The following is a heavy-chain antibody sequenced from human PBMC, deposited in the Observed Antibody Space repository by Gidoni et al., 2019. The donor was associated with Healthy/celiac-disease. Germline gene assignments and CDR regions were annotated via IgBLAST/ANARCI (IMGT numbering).Heavy chain of an antibody. Sequence: QVQLQQWGAGLLKPSEPLSLTCAVSGGSCSGYYWSWIPQPPGKGLEWIGEINHSGSTNYNPYLKSRVTISVDTSKNQFSLKLSSVTAADTAVYYCARKTYCSSTSCYFSGRLTNNWFDPWGQGTLVTVSS. CDR3: ARKTYCSSTSCYFSGRLTNNWFDP. V-gene: IGHV4-34*01. D-gene: IGHD2-2*01. CDR1: GGSCSGYY. J-gene: IGHJ5*02. CDR2: INHSGST.